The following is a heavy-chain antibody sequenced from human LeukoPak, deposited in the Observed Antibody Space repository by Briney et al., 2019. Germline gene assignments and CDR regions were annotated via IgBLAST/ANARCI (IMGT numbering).Heavy chain of an antibody. J-gene: IGHJ4*02. CDR3: AGYHAYGVTTPPLGY. D-gene: IGHD4-17*01. CDR1: GGSISSSNW. Sequence: KPSGTLSLTCAVSGGSISSSNWWSWVRQPPGKGLEWIGEIYHSGSTNYNPSLKSRVTISVDKSKNQFSLKLSSVTAADTAVYYCAGYHAYGVTTPPLGYWGQGTLVTVSS. CDR2: IYHSGST. V-gene: IGHV4-4*02.